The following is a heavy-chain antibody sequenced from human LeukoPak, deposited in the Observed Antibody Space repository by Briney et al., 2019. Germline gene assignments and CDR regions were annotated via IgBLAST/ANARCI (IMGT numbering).Heavy chain of an antibody. Sequence: GGSLRLSCAASGFTFSSYWMHWVRQAPGEGLVWVARITSDGSSTGHADSVKGRFTISRDNAKNTLYQQMNSLRAEDTAVYYCARDYAVGESFDIWGQGTLVTVSS. CDR1: GFTFSSYW. J-gene: IGHJ3*02. CDR2: ITSDGSST. D-gene: IGHD3-16*01. CDR3: ARDYAVGESFDI. V-gene: IGHV3-74*01.